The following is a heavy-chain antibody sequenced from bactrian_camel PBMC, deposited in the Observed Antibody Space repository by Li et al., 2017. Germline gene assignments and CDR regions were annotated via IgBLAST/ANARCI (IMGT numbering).Heavy chain of an antibody. V-gene: IGHV3S53*01. CDR2: VNSNGYT. CDR3: AAEPYRGNCEHLSSYSY. CDR1: GYTYSIYC. Sequence: HVQLVESGGGSVQAGGSLKLSCVVSGYTYSIYCMAWFRQGSDPQKGRERVAAVNSNGYTTYADFVKGRFTISKGDPKNTVHTVYLEMNSLKSEDSALYFCAAEPYRGNCEHLSSYSYWGRGTQVTVS. D-gene: IGHD2*01. J-gene: IGHJ4*01.